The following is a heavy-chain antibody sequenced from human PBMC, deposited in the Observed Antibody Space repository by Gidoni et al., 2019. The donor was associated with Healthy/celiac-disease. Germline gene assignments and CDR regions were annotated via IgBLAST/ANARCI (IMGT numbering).Heavy chain of an antibody. V-gene: IGHV3-66*01. Sequence: EVQLVESGGGLVQPGGSLRLSCAAYGFTVSRNYMRWVRQAPGKGLGWVSVIYSGGSTYYADSVKGRFTISRDNSKNTLYLQMNSLRAEDTAVYYCARGRRSGYFDYWGQGTLVTVSS. J-gene: IGHJ4*02. CDR1: GFTVSRNY. CDR2: IYSGGST. D-gene: IGHD3-22*01. CDR3: ARGRRSGYFDY.